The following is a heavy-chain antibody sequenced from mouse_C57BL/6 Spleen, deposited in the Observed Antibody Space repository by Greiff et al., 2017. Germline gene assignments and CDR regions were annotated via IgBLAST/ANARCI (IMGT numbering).Heavy chain of an antibody. CDR2: IDPETGGT. CDR1: GYTFTDYE. D-gene: IGHD1-1*01. J-gene: IGHJ2*01. V-gene: IGHV1-15*01. CDR3: TSGGIFTTVVATGDFDY. Sequence: VQRVESGAELVRPGASVTLSCKASGYTFTDYEMHWVKQTPVHGLEWIGAIDPETGGTAYNQKFKGKAILTADKSSSTAYMELRSLTSEDSAVYYCTSGGIFTTVVATGDFDYWGQGTTLTVSS.